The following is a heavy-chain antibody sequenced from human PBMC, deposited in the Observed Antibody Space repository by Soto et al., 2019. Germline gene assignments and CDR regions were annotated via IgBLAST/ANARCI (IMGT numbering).Heavy chain of an antibody. V-gene: IGHV3-64D*08. J-gene: IGHJ4*02. D-gene: IGHD6-19*01. CDR3: VKDMSGIAVAPNY. CDR2: ISSNGGST. Sequence: GGSLRLSCSASGFTFSSYAMHWVRQAPGKGLEYVSAISSNGGSTYYADSVKGRFTIPRDNSKNTLYLQMSSLRAEDTAVYYCVKDMSGIAVAPNYWGQGTLVTVS. CDR1: GFTFSSYA.